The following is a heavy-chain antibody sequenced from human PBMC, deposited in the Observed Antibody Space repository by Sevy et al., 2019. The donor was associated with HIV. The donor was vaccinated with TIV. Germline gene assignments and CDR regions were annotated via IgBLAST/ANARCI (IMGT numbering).Heavy chain of an antibody. CDR1: GFTFSSYA. CDR2: ISYDGSNK. Sequence: GGSLRLSCAASGFTFSSYAMHWVHQAPGKGLEWVAVISYDGSNKYYVDSVKGRFTISRDNSKNTLYLQMNSLRAEDTAVYYCARDRNDYSNYEGYFDYWGQGTLVTVSS. V-gene: IGHV3-30-3*01. CDR3: ARDRNDYSNYEGYFDY. J-gene: IGHJ4*02. D-gene: IGHD4-4*01.